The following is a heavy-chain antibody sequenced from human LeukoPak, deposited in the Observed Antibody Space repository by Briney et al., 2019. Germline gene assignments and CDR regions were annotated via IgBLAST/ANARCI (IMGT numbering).Heavy chain of an antibody. CDR3: VKGLDIVATITRTNDY. V-gene: IGHV3-64D*06. CDR1: GFTFSSYA. J-gene: IGHJ4*02. D-gene: IGHD5-12*01. CDR2: ISSNGGST. Sequence: GGSLRLSCSASGFTFSSYAMHWVRQAPGKGLEYVSAISSNGGSTYYADSVKGRFTISRDNSKNTLYLQMSSLRAEGTAVYYCVKGLDIVATITRTNDYWGQGTLVTVSS.